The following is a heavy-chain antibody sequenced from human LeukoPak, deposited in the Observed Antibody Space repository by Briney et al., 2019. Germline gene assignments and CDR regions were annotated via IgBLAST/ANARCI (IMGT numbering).Heavy chain of an antibody. D-gene: IGHD2-2*03. CDR3: AREILDMEPLVLGNWFDP. CDR2: INHSGST. CDR1: GGSFSGYY. J-gene: IGHJ5*02. V-gene: IGHV4-34*01. Sequence: PSETLSLTCAVYGGSFSGYYWSWIRQPPGKGLEWIGEINHSGSTNYNPSLKSRVTISVDTSKNQFSLKLSSVTAADTAVYYCAREILDMEPLVLGNWFDPWGQGTLVTVSS.